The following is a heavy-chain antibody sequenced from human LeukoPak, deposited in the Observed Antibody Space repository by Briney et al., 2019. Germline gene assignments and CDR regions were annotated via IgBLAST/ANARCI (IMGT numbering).Heavy chain of an antibody. CDR2: LYNTRNT. D-gene: IGHD4-23*01. Sequence: PSETLSLTCTVSGASISSYYWSWIRQPPGKGLEWIGYLYNTRNTYYNPSLKSRVTISVDTSKNQFSLKVSSVTAADTAVYYCAREKNGNEPFGYWGQGTLVTVSS. CDR1: GASISSYY. CDR3: AREKNGNEPFGY. V-gene: IGHV4-59*01. J-gene: IGHJ4*02.